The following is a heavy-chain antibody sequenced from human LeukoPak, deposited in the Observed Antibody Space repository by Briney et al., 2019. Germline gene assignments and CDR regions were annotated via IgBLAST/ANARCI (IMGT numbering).Heavy chain of an antibody. CDR1: GFTVSNNY. CDR3: ARDPGNSYGLGYFDY. Sequence: GGSLRLSCAASGFTVSNNYMSWVRQAPGKGLEWVSVIYSGGNTYYSDSVKGRFTISRDNSKNTLYLQMNSLRGEDTAVYYCARDPGNSYGLGYFDYWGQGTLVTVSS. V-gene: IGHV3-66*02. CDR2: IYSGGNT. J-gene: IGHJ4*02. D-gene: IGHD5-18*01.